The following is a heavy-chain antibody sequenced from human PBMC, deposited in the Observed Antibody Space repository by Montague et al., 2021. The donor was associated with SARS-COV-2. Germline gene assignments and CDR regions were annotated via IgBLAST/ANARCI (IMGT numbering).Heavy chain of an antibody. CDR2: FYFGGNF. CDR3: ARHGHFVVVTSIHDAFGF. Sequence: SETLSLTCSVSGNSLSNSRYFWGWIRQPPRKGLEWIGSFYFGGNFFYNSSLESRVTISVDTSNNQFSLQLSSVTAADTAVYYCARHGHFVVVTSIHDAFGFWGQGTMVTVSS. D-gene: IGHD2-21*02. J-gene: IGHJ3*01. V-gene: IGHV4-39*01. CDR1: GNSLSNSRYF.